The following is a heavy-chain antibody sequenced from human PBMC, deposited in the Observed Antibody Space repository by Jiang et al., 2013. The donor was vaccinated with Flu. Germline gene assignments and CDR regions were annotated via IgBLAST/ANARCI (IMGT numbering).Heavy chain of an antibody. CDR3: ARESSGIKEPGGFDY. D-gene: IGHD1-14*01. J-gene: IGHJ4*02. CDR2: IIPILGIA. Sequence: AEVKKPGSSVKVSCKASGGTFSSYAISWVRQAPGQGLEWMGGIIPILGIANYAQKFQGRVTITADKSTSTAYMELSSLRSEDTAVYYCARESSGIKEPGGFDYWGQGTLVTVSS. CDR1: GGTFSSYA. V-gene: IGHV1-69*04.